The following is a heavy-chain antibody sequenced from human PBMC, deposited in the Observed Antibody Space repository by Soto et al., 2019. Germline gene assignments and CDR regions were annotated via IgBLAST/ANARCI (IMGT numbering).Heavy chain of an antibody. CDR2: INHSGST. CDR3: ARLRLGVGSSWFYYYYGMDV. CDR1: CGSFIGYY. Sequence: SETLSLTCAFYCGSFIGYYWSWIRQPPGKGLEWIGEINHSGSTNYNPSLKSRVTISVDTSKNQFSLKLSSVTAADTAVYYCARLRLGVGSSWFYYYYGMDVWGQGTTVTVSS. J-gene: IGHJ6*02. V-gene: IGHV4-34*01. D-gene: IGHD6-13*01.